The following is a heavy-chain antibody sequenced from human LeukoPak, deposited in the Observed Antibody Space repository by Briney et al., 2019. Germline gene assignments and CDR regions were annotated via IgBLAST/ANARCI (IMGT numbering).Heavy chain of an antibody. CDR1: GFTFTNYV. CDR2: VSYDGSNK. D-gene: IGHD3-10*01. J-gene: IGHJ6*03. Sequence: GGSLRLSCAASGFTFTNYVIHWVRQAPGKGLEWVAVVSYDGSNKYYADSVKGRFTISRDNARDSLYLQMNSLRAEDTAVYYCAREAFCRATSCRRYYYHYYTDVWGKGTTVTISS. V-gene: IGHV3-30-3*01. CDR3: AREAFCRATSCRRYYYHYYTDV.